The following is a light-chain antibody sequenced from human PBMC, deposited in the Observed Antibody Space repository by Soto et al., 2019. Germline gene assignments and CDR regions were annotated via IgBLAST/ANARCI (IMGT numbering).Light chain of an antibody. Sequence: EVVWPKTTETLYLSPGERATLSCRASQSVSSSYLAWYQQKPGQAPRLLVYATSSRATGIPDRFSGSGSWTDFILTISRLEPEDFAVYYCQQYLGSPGITFCQVRRLEV. J-gene: IGKJ5*01. CDR3: QQYLGSPGIT. V-gene: IGKV3-20*01. CDR1: QSVSSSY. CDR2: ATS.